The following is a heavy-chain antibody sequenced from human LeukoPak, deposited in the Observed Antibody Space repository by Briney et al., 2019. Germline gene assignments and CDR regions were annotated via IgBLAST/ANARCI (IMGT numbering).Heavy chain of an antibody. Sequence: PSETLSLTCAVYGGSFSGYYWSWIRQPPGKGLEWIGEINHSGSTNYNPSLKSRVTISVDTSKNQFSLKLSSVTAANTAVYYCARHGARYCSGGSYYAFFDYWGQGTLVTVSS. CDR2: INHSGST. D-gene: IGHD2-15*01. CDR3: ARHGARYCSGGSYYAFFDY. CDR1: GGSFSGYY. J-gene: IGHJ4*02. V-gene: IGHV4-34*01.